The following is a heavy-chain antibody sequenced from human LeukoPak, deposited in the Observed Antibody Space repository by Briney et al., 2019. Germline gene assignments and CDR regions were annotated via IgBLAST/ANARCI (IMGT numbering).Heavy chain of an antibody. CDR1: GFTFNRHA. Sequence: PGGSLRLSCAASGFTFNRHAMIWVRQAPGKGLEWVSAIIGSGGSTYYADSVKGRFTISRDNSKTTVDLQMNSLRAEDTAVYYCTRDQTMVATNWYFDLWGRGTLVTVSS. D-gene: IGHD5-12*01. CDR2: IIGSGGST. J-gene: IGHJ2*01. CDR3: TRDQTMVATNWYFDL. V-gene: IGHV3-23*01.